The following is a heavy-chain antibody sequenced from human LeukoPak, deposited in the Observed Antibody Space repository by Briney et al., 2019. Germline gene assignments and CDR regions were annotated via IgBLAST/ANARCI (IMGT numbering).Heavy chain of an antibody. CDR3: ARDSDSGSYYAGFDY. V-gene: IGHV4-39*07. J-gene: IGHJ4*02. CDR1: GGSINSGLYY. CDR2: MSYSGST. D-gene: IGHD1-26*01. Sequence: SETLSLTCTVSGGSINSGLYYWGWIRQPPGKGLEWIGRMSYSGSTDYNPSLKSRVTISVDTSKNQFSLRLSSVTAADTAVYYCARDSDSGSYYAGFDYWGQGTLVTVSS.